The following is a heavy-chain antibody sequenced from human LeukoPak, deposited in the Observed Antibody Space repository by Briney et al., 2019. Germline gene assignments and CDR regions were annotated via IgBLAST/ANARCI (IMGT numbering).Heavy chain of an antibody. D-gene: IGHD3-9*01. Sequence: PGGSLRLSCAASGFTFANAWMSWVRQAPGKGLEWVGRIKSKTDGGTTDYAAPVRGRFTISRDDPKNTLYLQMNSLRTEDTAVYYCNANYDTSDYWGQGTLVTVSS. CDR3: NANYDTSDY. CDR1: GFTFANAW. CDR2: IKSKTDGGTT. J-gene: IGHJ4*02. V-gene: IGHV3-15*01.